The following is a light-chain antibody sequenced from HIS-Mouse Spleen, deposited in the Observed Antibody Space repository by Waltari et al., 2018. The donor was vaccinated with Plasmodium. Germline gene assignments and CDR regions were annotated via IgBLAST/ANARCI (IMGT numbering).Light chain of an antibody. J-gene: IGLJ1*01. CDR3: SSYTSSSTLNYV. V-gene: IGLV2-14*01. CDR2: EVS. CDR1: SSDVGGYNY. Sequence: QSALTQPASVSGSPGQSITISCTGPSSDVGGYNYVSWYQQHPGKAPQLIIYEVSNRPSGVSNCFSGSKSGNTASLTISGLQAEDEADYYCSSYTSSSTLNYVFGTGTKVTVL.